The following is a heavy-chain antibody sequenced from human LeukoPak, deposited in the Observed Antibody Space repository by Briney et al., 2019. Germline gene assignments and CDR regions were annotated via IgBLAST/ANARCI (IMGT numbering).Heavy chain of an antibody. CDR3: ARGSPAMVRGAYYFDY. J-gene: IGHJ4*02. V-gene: IGHV4-34*01. CDR1: GGSISSYY. Sequence: SETLSLTCTVSGGSISSYYWSWIRQPPGKGLEWIGEINRSGSTNYNPSLKSRVTISVDTSKNQFSLKLSSVTAADTAVYYCARGSPAMVRGAYYFDYWGQGTLVTVSS. D-gene: IGHD3-10*01. CDR2: INRSGST.